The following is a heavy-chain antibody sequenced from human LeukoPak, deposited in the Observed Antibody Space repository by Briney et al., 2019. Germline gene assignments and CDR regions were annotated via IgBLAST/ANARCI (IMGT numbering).Heavy chain of an antibody. CDR1: GFTFSSYS. V-gene: IGHV3-48*04. J-gene: IGHJ3*02. CDR2: ISSGSGTI. D-gene: IGHD4-11*01. CDR3: ARAQKYSYDAFDI. Sequence: GGSLRLSCAASGFTFSSYSMNWVRQAPGKGLEYVSYISSGSGTIYYADSVKGRFTISRDNAKNSLYLQMNSLSAEDTAVYYCARAQKYSYDAFDIWGQGTMVTVSS.